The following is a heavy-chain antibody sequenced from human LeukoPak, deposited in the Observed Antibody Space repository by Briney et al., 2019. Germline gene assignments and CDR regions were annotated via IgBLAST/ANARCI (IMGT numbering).Heavy chain of an antibody. Sequence: GGSLRLSCAASGFTFSSYWMSWVRQAPGKGLEWVANIKQDGSEKYYVDSVKGRFTISRDNAKNSLYLQMNSLRAEDTAVYYCANFRDPNYDFWSGYGGDFDYWGQGTLVTVSS. CDR2: IKQDGSEK. CDR3: ANFRDPNYDFWSGYGGDFDY. D-gene: IGHD3-3*01. V-gene: IGHV3-7*01. J-gene: IGHJ4*02. CDR1: GFTFSSYW.